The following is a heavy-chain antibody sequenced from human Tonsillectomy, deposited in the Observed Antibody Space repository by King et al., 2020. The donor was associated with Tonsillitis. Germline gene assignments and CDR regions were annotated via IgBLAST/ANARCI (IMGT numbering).Heavy chain of an antibody. D-gene: IGHD4-17*01. CDR3: ARGGGDSLERLFDP. J-gene: IGHJ5*02. V-gene: IGHV4-38-2*02. Sequence: QLQESGPGLVKPSETLSLTCTVSGYSISSGYYWGWIRQPPGKGLEWIGSIYHSGSTYYNPSLTGRVTISVDTSKNQFSLKVSSVTAADTAVYYCARGGGDSLERLFDPWGQGTLVTVSS. CDR1: GYSISSGYY. CDR2: IYHSGST.